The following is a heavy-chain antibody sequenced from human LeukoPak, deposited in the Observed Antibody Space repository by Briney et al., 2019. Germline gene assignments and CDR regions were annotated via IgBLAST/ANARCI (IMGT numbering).Heavy chain of an antibody. D-gene: IGHD3-16*01. Sequence: PGGSLRLSCAASGFTFSSYSMSWVRQAPGMGLEWVANIKQDGSEKYYVDSVKGRFTISRDNAKNSLYLQMNSLRAEDTAVYYCARVWGSPYYYGMDVWGQGTTVTVSS. CDR3: ARVWGSPYYYGMDV. CDR2: IKQDGSEK. J-gene: IGHJ6*02. V-gene: IGHV3-7*01. CDR1: GFTFSSYS.